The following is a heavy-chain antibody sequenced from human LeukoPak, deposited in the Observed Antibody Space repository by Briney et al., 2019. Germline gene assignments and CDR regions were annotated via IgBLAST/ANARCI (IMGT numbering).Heavy chain of an antibody. CDR1: GFTFSSYG. Sequence: TGGSLRLSCAASGFTFSSYGMHWVRQAPGKGLEWVAVISYDGSNTYYADSAKGRFTISTDNSKNTLYPQKNSLRAAATALEYFAKDPFSGRSSGCHGIDYGGQGTLVTVSS. CDR3: AKDPFSGRSSGCHGIDY. CDR2: ISYDGSNT. V-gene: IGHV3-30*18. D-gene: IGHD6-19*01. J-gene: IGHJ4*02.